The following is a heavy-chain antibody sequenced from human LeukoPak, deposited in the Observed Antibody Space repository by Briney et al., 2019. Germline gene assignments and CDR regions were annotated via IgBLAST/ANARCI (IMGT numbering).Heavy chain of an antibody. CDR3: ARVFGPGNNSDY. CDR1: GFTFSSYA. D-gene: IGHD1-14*01. CDR2: ISSSGSTI. V-gene: IGHV3-48*04. J-gene: IGHJ4*02. Sequence: GGSLRLSCAASGFTFSSYAMSWVRQAPGKGLEWVSYISSSGSTIYYADSVKGRFTISRDNAKNSLYLQMNSLRAEDTAVYYCARVFGPGNNSDYWGQGTLVTVSS.